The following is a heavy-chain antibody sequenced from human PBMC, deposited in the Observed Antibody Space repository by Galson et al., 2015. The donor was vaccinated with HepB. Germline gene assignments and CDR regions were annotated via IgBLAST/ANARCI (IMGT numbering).Heavy chain of an antibody. J-gene: IGHJ6*02. V-gene: IGHV3-9*01. D-gene: IGHD3-9*01. CDR2: ISWNSGSI. CDR3: AKEYSRDYDILTGYYGYSYYYGMDV. Sequence: SLRLSCAASGFTFDDYAMHWVRQAPGKGLEWVSGISWNSGSIGYADSVRGRFTISRDNAKNSLYLQMNSLRAEDTALYYCAKEYSRDYDILTGYYGYSYYYGMDVWGQGTTVTVSS. CDR1: GFTFDDYA.